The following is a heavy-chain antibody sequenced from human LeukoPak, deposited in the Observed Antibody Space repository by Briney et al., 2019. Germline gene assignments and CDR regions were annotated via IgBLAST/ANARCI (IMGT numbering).Heavy chain of an antibody. V-gene: IGHV4-39*07. Sequence: PSETLSLTCTVSGGSISSGSYYCGWIRQPPGKGLECIGNIYYSGTTYYNLSLKSRVTISVDTSKKHFSLKLSSVTAADPAVYYCARDFWSGRNWFDPWGQGTLVTVSS. D-gene: IGHD3-3*01. CDR2: IYYSGTT. CDR1: GGSISSGSYY. J-gene: IGHJ5*02. CDR3: ARDFWSGRNWFDP.